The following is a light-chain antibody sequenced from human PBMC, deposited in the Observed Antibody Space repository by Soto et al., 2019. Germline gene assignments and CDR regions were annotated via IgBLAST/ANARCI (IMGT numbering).Light chain of an antibody. J-gene: IGKJ1*01. CDR1: QSVSSSY. V-gene: IGKV3-20*01. CDR3: QQYGSSPPWT. CDR2: GAA. Sequence: EIVLTQSPGTLSLSPGERATLSCRASQSVSSSYLAWYQQKPGQPPRLLIDGAASRATGIPDRFSGSGSATDFTLPISRLEPEDFAVYYCQQYGSSPPWTFGQGTKVEIK.